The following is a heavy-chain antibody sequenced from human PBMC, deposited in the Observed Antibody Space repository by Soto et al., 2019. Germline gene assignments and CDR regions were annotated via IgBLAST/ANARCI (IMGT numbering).Heavy chain of an antibody. CDR2: IYYSGST. Sequence: QLQLQESGPGLVKPSETLSLTCTVSGGSISSRSSYWGWIRQPPGKGLGWIGSIYYSGSTYYNPSLKSRVTISLDTSKNQFALKLTSVTAADTAVDYCARVSRSSGLDYWGQGTLVTVSS. CDR3: ARVSRSSGLDY. D-gene: IGHD6-19*01. V-gene: IGHV4-39*01. CDR1: GGSISSRSSY. J-gene: IGHJ4*02.